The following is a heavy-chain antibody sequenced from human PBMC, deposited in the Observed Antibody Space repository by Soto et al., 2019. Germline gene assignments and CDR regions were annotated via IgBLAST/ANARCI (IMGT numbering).Heavy chain of an antibody. CDR1: GESFSVYY. Sequence: QVQLQQWGAGLLKPSETLSLTCGVYGESFSVYYWSWIRQPPGKGLERIGEINHSGSTNYNPSLKSRVTISVDPSKNHLSLKLSSVTDADTAVYYCAREKHPWVAVPVRQLKSTWWFDSWGQGTLVTVSS. CDR3: AREKHPWVAVPVRQLKSTWWFDS. J-gene: IGHJ5*01. CDR2: INHSGST. D-gene: IGHD6-19*01. V-gene: IGHV4-34*01.